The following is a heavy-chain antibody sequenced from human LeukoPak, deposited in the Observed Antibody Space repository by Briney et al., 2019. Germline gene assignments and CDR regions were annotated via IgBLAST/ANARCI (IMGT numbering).Heavy chain of an antibody. CDR1: GYTFTTYG. D-gene: IGHD6-6*01. J-gene: IGHJ5*02. CDR3: ARDLIAVRPGWFDP. V-gene: IGHV1-18*01. CDR2: ISAYNGNT. Sequence: GASVKVSCKASGYTFTTYGISWVRLAPGQGLEWMGWISAYNGNTNYAQQFQGRVTMTTDTSMSTAYMELRSLRSDDTAMYYCARDLIAVRPGWFDPWGQGSLVTVSS.